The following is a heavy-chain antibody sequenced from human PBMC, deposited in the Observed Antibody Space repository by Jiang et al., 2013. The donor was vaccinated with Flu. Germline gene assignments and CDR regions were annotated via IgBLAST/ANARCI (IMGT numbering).Heavy chain of an antibody. J-gene: IGHJ2*01. V-gene: IGHV5-51*01. CDR2: IYPDDSDT. CDR1: GFSFTNYW. CDR3: AREGGHENSLYWYFDV. Sequence: GAEVKKPGESLEISCRASGFSFTNYWIAWVRQMPGKGLEWMGVIYPDDSDTRYSPSLQGRVSFSVDKSTGTAYLRWSSLRASDSGMYFCAREGGHENSLYWYFDVWGRGTHVTVSS. D-gene: IGHD6-25*01.